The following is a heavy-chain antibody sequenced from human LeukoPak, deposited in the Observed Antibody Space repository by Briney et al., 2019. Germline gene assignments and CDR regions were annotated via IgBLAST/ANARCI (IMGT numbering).Heavy chain of an antibody. V-gene: IGHV3-30*04. D-gene: IGHD6-19*01. Sequence: GMSLRLSCAASGFTFSRYSMHWVRQAPGKGLEWVTIISSDGSKIYYADSLQGRFTISRDNSRNTLYLQMDSLRPEDTAVYYCAKGLQWLVDYWGQGTLVTVSP. CDR3: AKGLQWLVDY. CDR2: ISSDGSKI. J-gene: IGHJ4*02. CDR1: GFTFSRYS.